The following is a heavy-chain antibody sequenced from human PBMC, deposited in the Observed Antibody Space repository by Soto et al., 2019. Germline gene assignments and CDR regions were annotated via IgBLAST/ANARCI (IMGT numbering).Heavy chain of an antibody. V-gene: IGHV3-7*01. CDR3: ARGDYGYAELGH. CDR1: GFTFTNHW. Sequence: EVQLVESGGGLVQPGGSLRLSCAASGFTFTNHWMSWVRQAPGKGLEWVANINDDGSEKYSVDSVKGRFTISRDNAKNSLYLQMNSLRVEDTAVYYCARGDYGYAELGHWGQGTLVTVPS. CDR2: INDDGSEK. J-gene: IGHJ4*02. D-gene: IGHD5-12*01.